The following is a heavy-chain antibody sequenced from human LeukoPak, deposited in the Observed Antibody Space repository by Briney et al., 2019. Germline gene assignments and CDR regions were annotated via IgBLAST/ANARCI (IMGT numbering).Heavy chain of an antibody. CDR3: SNTNRGWYGVGDY. Sequence: SETLSLTCTVSIGSISSSTYSWGWIRQPPGKGLEWIGSISNSGSTYYNPSLRSRVTISVDTSKNQFSLKLTSVTAADTAVYYCSNTNRGWYGVGDYWGQGTLVTVSS. CDR1: IGSISSSTYS. D-gene: IGHD6-19*01. CDR2: ISNSGST. V-gene: IGHV4-39*01. J-gene: IGHJ4*02.